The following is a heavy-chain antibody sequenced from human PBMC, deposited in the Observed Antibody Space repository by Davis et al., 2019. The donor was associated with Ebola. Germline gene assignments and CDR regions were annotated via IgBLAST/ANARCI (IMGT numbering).Heavy chain of an antibody. CDR1: GGSISSGGYY. D-gene: IGHD5-24*01. CDR3: ARARDGYNTQSNWFDP. V-gene: IGHV4-31*03. CDR2: IYYSGST. Sequence: MPSETLSLTCTVSGGSISSGGYYWSWIRQHPGKGLEWIGYIYYSGSTYYNPSLKSRVTISVDTSKNQFSLKLSSVTAADTAVYYCARARDGYNTQSNWFDPWGQGTLVTVSS. J-gene: IGHJ5*02.